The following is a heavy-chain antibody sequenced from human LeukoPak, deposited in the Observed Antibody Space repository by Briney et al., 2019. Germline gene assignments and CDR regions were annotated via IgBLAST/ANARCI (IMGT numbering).Heavy chain of an antibody. CDR1: GGSISSYY. CDR3: ARDGYSSGFDY. CDR2: IYTSGST. J-gene: IGHJ4*02. V-gene: IGHV4-4*07. D-gene: IGHD6-25*01. Sequence: SETLSLTCTVSGGSISSYYWSWIRQPAGKGLEWIGRIYTSGSTNYNPSLKSRVTMSADTSKNQFSLKLSSVSAADTAVYYCARDGYSSGFDYWGQGTLVTVSS.